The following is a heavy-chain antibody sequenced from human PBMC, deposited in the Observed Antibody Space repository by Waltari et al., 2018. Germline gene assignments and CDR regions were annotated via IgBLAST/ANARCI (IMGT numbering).Heavy chain of an antibody. CDR1: GFPCSPYN. CDR3: ARGRNGYIQDVFDI. V-gene: IGHV3-48*01. Sequence: EVHLVASGGGLVQPGESMHLSCAASGFPCSPYNMNWVRQAPGKGLEWGSYISSTTTTYYADYVKGRFTISRDNAKNSLYLQMNSLRAEDTALYYCARGRNGYIQDVFDIWGQGTMVSVSS. D-gene: IGHD5-12*01. J-gene: IGHJ3*02. CDR2: ISSTTTT.